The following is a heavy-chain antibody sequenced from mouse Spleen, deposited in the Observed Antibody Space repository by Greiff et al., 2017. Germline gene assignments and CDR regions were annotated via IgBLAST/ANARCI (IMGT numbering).Heavy chain of an antibody. CDR1: GYTFTSYW. Sequence: VQLQQPGAELVMPGASVKLSCKASGYTFTSYWMHWVKQRPGQGLEWIGEIDPSDSYTNYNQKFKGKATLTVDKSSSTAYMQLSSLTSEDSAVYYCARVEGQGAWFAYWGQGTLVTVSA. CDR2: IDPSDSYT. J-gene: IGHJ3*01. D-gene: IGHD3-3*01. CDR3: ARVEGQGAWFAY. V-gene: IGHV1-69*01.